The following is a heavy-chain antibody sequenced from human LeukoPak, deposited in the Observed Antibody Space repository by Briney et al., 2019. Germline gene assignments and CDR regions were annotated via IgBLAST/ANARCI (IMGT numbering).Heavy chain of an antibody. D-gene: IGHD6-19*01. J-gene: IGHJ6*02. V-gene: IGHV3-23*01. Sequence: GASLRLSCAASGFTFTSYAMSWVRQVPEKGLEWVSAISVGGVTTYYAGSVKGRFTLSRDNSKNTLYLQLNSLRAEDTAIYYCAKASGSSGHSFGYGMDVWGQGTTVTVSS. CDR2: ISVGGVTT. CDR3: AKASGSSGHSFGYGMDV. CDR1: GFTFTSYA.